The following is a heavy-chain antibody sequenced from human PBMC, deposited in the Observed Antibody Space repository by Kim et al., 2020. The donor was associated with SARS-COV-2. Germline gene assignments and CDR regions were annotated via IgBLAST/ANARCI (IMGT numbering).Heavy chain of an antibody. CDR1: GDSIKNSVYY. D-gene: IGHD6-13*01. CDR3: AKPGRNWYRNYYYCMDV. Sequence: SETLSLTCSVSGDSIKNSVYYWGWIRQPPSKGLEWIGSIFHSGSTYYNTSLESRVSISVDTSKNQFSLHLSSVTAADTAVYYCAKPGRNWYRNYYYCMDVWGRGTTVTVSS. V-gene: IGHV4-39*01. J-gene: IGHJ6*03. CDR2: IFHSGST.